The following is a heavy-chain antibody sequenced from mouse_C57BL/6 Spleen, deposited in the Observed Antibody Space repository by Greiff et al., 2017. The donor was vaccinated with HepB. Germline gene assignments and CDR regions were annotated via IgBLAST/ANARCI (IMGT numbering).Heavy chain of an antibody. V-gene: IGHV1-20*01. CDR1: GYSFTGYF. Sequence: VQLQQSGPELVKPGDSVKISCKASGYSFTGYFMNWVMQSHGKSLEWIGRINPYNGDTFYNQKFKGKATLTVEKSSSTAHMELRSLTSEDAAVYDCARSGCYDVWYYYAMDYWGQGTSVTAAS. CDR3: ARSGCYDVWYYYAMDY. D-gene: IGHD2-12*01. CDR2: INPYNGDT. J-gene: IGHJ4*01.